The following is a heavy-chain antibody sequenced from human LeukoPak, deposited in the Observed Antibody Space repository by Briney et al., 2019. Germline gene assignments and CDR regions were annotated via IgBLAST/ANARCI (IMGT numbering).Heavy chain of an antibody. CDR2: IYYSGST. Sequence: PSETLSLTCTVSGGSISSGGYYWSWIRQHPGKGLEWIGYIYYSGSTYYNPPLKSRVTISVDTSKNQFSLKLSSVTAADTAVYYCARELGGRYYFDYWGQGTLVTVSS. CDR3: ARELGGRYYFDY. CDR1: GGSISSGGYY. J-gene: IGHJ4*02. D-gene: IGHD1-26*01. V-gene: IGHV4-31*03.